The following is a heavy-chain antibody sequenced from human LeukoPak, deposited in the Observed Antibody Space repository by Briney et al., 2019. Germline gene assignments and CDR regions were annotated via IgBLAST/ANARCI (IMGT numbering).Heavy chain of an antibody. Sequence: ASVNVSCKASGGTFSSYAISWVRQAPGQGLEWMGGIIPIFGTANYAQKFQGRVTITADESTSTAYMGLSSLRSEDTAVYYCAVSGAPSITPGWGQGTLVTVSS. CDR1: GGTFSSYA. V-gene: IGHV1-69*01. J-gene: IGHJ4*02. CDR3: AVSGAPSITPG. D-gene: IGHD3-10*01. CDR2: IIPIFGTA.